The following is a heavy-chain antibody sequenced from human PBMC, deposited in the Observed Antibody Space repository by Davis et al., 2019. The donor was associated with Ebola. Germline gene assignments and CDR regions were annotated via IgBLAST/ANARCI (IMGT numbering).Heavy chain of an antibody. CDR3: ARARGGTEYEAFDI. CDR1: RYTFTGYY. Sequence: ASVTVSCKASRYTFTGYYMHWVRQAPGQGLEWMGWINPNSGGTNYAQKFQGRVTMTRDTSISQAYMELSSLRSDDTAVYYCARARGGTEYEAFDIWGQGTMVTVSS. V-gene: IGHV1-2*02. CDR2: INPNSGGT. J-gene: IGHJ3*02. D-gene: IGHD2-8*02.